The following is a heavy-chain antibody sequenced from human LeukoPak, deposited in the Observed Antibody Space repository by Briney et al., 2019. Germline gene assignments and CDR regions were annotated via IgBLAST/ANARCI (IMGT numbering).Heavy chain of an antibody. CDR1: GGSISSGGYY. V-gene: IGHV4-61*08. Sequence: PSETLSLTCTVSGGSISSGGYYWSWIRQHPGKGLEWIGYIYYSGSTNYNPSLKSRVTISVDTSKNQFSLKLSSVTAADTAVYYCARFSSGIAAPSRKRVYYYYGMDVWGQGTTVTVSS. CDR3: ARFSSGIAAPSRKRVYYYYGMDV. D-gene: IGHD6-13*01. CDR2: IYYSGST. J-gene: IGHJ6*02.